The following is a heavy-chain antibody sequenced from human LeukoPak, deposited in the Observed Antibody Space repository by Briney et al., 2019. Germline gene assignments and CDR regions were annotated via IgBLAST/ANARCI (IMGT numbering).Heavy chain of an antibody. CDR2: INPNSGGT. CDR1: GYTFTGYY. D-gene: IGHD2-8*01. J-gene: IGHJ5*02. V-gene: IGHV1-2*02. CDR3: ARDKDIVLMVYAIQFWFDP. Sequence: GASVKVSCKASGYTFTGYYMHWVRQAPGQGLGWMGWINPNSGGTNYAQKFQGRVTMTRDTSISTAYMELSRLRSDDTAVYYCARDKDIVLMVYAIQFWFDPWGQGTLVTVSS.